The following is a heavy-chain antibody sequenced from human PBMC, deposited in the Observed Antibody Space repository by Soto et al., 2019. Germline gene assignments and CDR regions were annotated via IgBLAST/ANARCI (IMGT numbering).Heavy chain of an antibody. CDR2: IWGDGSSK. Sequence: GGSLRLSCAASGFVFYTNAMHWVRQAPGQGLEWVAVIWGDGSSKYYADSVTGRFSISRDNSKNTLYLQVDSLRVEDTAVYYCVRGSFNYMDVWGEGTTVTVSS. V-gene: IGHV3-33*01. CDR1: GFVFYTNA. CDR3: VRGSFNYMDV. J-gene: IGHJ6*03.